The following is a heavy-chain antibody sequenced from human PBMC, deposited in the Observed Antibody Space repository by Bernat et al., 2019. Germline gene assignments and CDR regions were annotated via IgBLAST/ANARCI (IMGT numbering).Heavy chain of an antibody. J-gene: IGHJ5*02. Sequence: QVQLVQSGAEVKKPGASVKVSCKVSGYTLTELSMHWVRQAPGKGLEWMGGFDPEDGETIYAQKFQGRVTMTEDTSTDTAYMELSSLRSEDTAVYYCATRNFVVVLAATRSNWFDPWGQGTLVTVSS. V-gene: IGHV1-24*01. CDR3: ATRNFVVVLAATRSNWFDP. CDR2: FDPEDGET. CDR1: GYTLTELS. D-gene: IGHD2-15*01.